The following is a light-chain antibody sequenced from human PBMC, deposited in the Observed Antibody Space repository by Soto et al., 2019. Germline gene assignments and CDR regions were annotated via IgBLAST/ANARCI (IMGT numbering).Light chain of an antibody. Sequence: IVLTQSPSILPSSRGDIATLSCRARQSVSSSYLAWYQHKPGQAPRLLIHGASTRVTGIPDRFSGSGSGTDFTLTISRLQPEDFAMYYCQQYGNYPRTFGQGTKVDIK. CDR2: GAS. J-gene: IGKJ1*01. V-gene: IGKV3-20*01. CDR3: QQYGNYPRT. CDR1: QSVSSSY.